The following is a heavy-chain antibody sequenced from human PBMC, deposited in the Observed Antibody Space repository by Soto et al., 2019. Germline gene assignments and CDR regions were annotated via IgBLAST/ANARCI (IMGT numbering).Heavy chain of an antibody. CDR3: ARGSGSSWSRGYNWFDP. CDR1: GYTFTGYY. D-gene: IGHD6-13*01. Sequence: ASVKVSCKASGYTFTGYYMHWVRQAPGQGLEWMGWINPNSGGTNYAQKFQGWVTMTRDTSISTAYMELSRLRSDDTAVYYCARGSGSSWSRGYNWFDPWGQGTLVTVSS. V-gene: IGHV1-2*04. CDR2: INPNSGGT. J-gene: IGHJ5*02.